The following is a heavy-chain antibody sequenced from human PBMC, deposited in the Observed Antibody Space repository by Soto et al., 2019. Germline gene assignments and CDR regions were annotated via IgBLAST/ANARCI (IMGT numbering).Heavy chain of an antibody. CDR1: GGSISSGGYY. D-gene: IGHD2-2*01. CDR3: ARALGSWTSSSCSETYYNGMDV. V-gene: IGHV4-31*03. Sequence: QVQLQESGPGLVKPSQTLSLTCTVSGGSISSGGYYWTWIRQHPGKDLEWIGYINYSGSTYYNPSLKSRVTISLETSNIQSSLKLSSVTAADTAVYYCARALGSWTSSSCSETYYNGMDVWGQGTTVTVSS. J-gene: IGHJ6*02. CDR2: INYSGST.